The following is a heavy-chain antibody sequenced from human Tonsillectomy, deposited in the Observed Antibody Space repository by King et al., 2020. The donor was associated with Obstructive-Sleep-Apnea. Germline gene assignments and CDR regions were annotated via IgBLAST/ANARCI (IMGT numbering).Heavy chain of an antibody. CDR2: ISGSGVGT. Sequence: QLVQSGGGLVQPGGSLRLSCAASGFTFSSYAINWVRQAPGKGLEWVSAISGSGVGTYYADSVKGRFTISRDNSKNTLYLQMNSLRAEDTAVYYCAKAYYGSGSYSYYYYGMDVWGQGTTVTVSS. V-gene: IGHV3-23*04. CDR1: GFTFSSYA. D-gene: IGHD3-10*01. CDR3: AKAYYGSGSYSYYYYGMDV. J-gene: IGHJ6*02.